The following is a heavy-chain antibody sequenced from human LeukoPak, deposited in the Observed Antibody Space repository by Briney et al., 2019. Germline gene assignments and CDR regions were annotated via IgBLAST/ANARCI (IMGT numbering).Heavy chain of an antibody. J-gene: IGHJ4*02. CDR3: ARVHPDTAMFQNTYYFDY. CDR2: INPNSGGA. D-gene: IGHD5-18*01. V-gene: IGHV1-2*02. Sequence: ASVKVSCKASGYTFTGYYMHWVRQAPGQGLEWMGWINPNSGGANYAQKFQGRVTMTRDTSISTAYMELSRLRSDDTAVYYCARVHPDTAMFQNTYYFDYWGQGTLVTVSS. CDR1: GYTFTGYY.